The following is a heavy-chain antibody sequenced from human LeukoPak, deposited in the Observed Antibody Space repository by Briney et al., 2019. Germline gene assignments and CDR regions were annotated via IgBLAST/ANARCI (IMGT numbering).Heavy chain of an antibody. D-gene: IGHD4-17*01. Sequence: PSETLSLTCTVSGGSISSYYWSWIRQPPGKGLEWIGYIYYSGSTNYNPSVKSRVTISVDTSKNQFSLKLSSVTAADTAVYYCARGEDYGDSNWFDPWGQGTLVTVSS. J-gene: IGHJ5*02. V-gene: IGHV4-59*12. CDR1: GGSISSYY. CDR2: IYYSGST. CDR3: ARGEDYGDSNWFDP.